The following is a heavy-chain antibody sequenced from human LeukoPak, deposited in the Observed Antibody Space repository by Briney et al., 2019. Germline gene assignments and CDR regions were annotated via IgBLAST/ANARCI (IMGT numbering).Heavy chain of an antibody. CDR1: GGSFSYYY. J-gene: IGHJ5*02. CDR2: INHSGST. CDR3: AIRKYYDILTGYRKIPTSGFDP. Sequence: SDTLSLTCAVYGGSFSYYYWSWIRQPPGKTLEWIREINHSGSTNYNPSLKSRVNISVDTSKNQFSLKLSSVTAADTAVYYCAIRKYYDILTGYRKIPTSGFDPWGQGTLVTVS. D-gene: IGHD3-9*01. V-gene: IGHV4-34*01.